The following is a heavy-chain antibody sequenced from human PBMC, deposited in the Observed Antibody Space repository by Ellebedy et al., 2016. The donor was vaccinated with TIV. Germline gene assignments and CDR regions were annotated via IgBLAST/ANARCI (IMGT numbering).Heavy chain of an antibody. J-gene: IGHJ4*02. CDR3: VGGPLGIRK. Sequence: PGGSLRLSCAASGFTVNNNYMSWVRQAPGKGLEWVSVIYSGGGISYLESVRGRFTISRDNPKNTVYLQMNSLRAEDTAVYFCVGGPLGIRKWGPGTLVTVSS. CDR1: GFTVNNNY. V-gene: IGHV3-53*01. CDR2: IYSGGGI. D-gene: IGHD3-16*01.